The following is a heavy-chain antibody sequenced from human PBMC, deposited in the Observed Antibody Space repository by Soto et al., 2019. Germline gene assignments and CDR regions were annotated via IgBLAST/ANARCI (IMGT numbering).Heavy chain of an antibody. Sequence: GGSLRLSCAASGFTFDDYTMHWVRQAPGKGLEWVSLISWDDGSTYYAESVKGRFTISKDNSKNSLYLQMNSLRTEDTALYYCAKDRGDYGGSYYYYGMDVWGQGTTVTVSS. CDR2: ISWDDGST. CDR3: AKDRGDYGGSYYYYGMDV. V-gene: IGHV3-43*01. CDR1: GFTFDDYT. D-gene: IGHD4-17*01. J-gene: IGHJ6*02.